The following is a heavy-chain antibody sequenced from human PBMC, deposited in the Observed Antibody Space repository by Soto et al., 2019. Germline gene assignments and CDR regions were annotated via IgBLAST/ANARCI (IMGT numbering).Heavy chain of an antibody. V-gene: IGHV4-34*01. CDR3: AGWFGELGVYYYGMDV. J-gene: IGHJ6*02. D-gene: IGHD3-10*01. CDR2: INHSGST. CDR1: GGSFSGYY. Sequence: SETLSLTCAVYGGSFSGYYWSWIRQPPGKGLEWIGEINHSGSTNYNPSLKSRVTISVDTSKNQFSLKLSSVTAADTAVYYCAGWFGELGVYYYGMDVWGQGTTVTVSS.